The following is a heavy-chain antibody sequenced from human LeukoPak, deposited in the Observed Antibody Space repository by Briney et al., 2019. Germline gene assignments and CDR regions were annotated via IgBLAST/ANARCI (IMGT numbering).Heavy chain of an antibody. J-gene: IGHJ4*02. CDR2: IYSGGAT. Sequence: PGGSLRLSCAASGFTVSSNYMSWVRQAPGKGLEWVSVIYSGGATHYADSVKGRFTISRDNSKNTLYFQMNSLRVEDTAVYYCARGGETATGPFDYWGQGTLVTVSS. D-gene: IGHD5-24*01. V-gene: IGHV3-53*01. CDR1: GFTVSSNY. CDR3: ARGGETATGPFDY.